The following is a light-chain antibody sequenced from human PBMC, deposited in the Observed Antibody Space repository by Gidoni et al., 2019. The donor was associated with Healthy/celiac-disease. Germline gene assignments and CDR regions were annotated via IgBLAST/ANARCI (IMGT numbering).Light chain of an antibody. Sequence: SVLTQSPGTLSWSPGERATRSCRASKSVSSSYLAWYHQKPGQDPRLLIYGSASRATGIPDRFSGSGSATDFPLTISRLEPDGFAVYYFQPYGSSLLPFRGGTKVEIK. CDR3: QPYGSSLLP. CDR1: KSVSSSY. CDR2: GSA. V-gene: IGKV3-20*01. J-gene: IGKJ4*01.